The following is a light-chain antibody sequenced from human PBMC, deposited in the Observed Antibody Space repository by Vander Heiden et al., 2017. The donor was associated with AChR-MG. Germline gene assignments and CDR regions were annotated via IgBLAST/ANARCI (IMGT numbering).Light chain of an antibody. V-gene: IGLV2-8*01. CDR3: SSYAGSNNFVV. CDR1: SSDVGGYYL. J-gene: IGLJ2*01. CDR2: EVT. Sequence: QSALTQPPSASGSPGQSVTISCTGTSSDVGGYYLVSLYQQHPGKAPKLMISEVTKRPSGVPDRFSGSKSGNTASLTVSGLQAEDEADYYCSSYAGSNNFVVFGGGTKLTVL.